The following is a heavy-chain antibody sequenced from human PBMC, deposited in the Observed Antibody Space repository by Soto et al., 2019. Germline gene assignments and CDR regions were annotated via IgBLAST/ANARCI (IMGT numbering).Heavy chain of an antibody. D-gene: IGHD3-22*01. Sequence: PSETLSLTCSVSGGSISSSYWSWIRQPAGKGLEWIGRVYPSGSTNYNPSLKSRVTMSVDMSKNQSSLKLSSVTAADTAVYYCARELEVYYYDSSGPPHGFDIWGQGTMVTVSS. CDR3: ARELEVYYYDSSGPPHGFDI. V-gene: IGHV4-4*07. CDR1: GGSISSSY. J-gene: IGHJ3*02. CDR2: VYPSGST.